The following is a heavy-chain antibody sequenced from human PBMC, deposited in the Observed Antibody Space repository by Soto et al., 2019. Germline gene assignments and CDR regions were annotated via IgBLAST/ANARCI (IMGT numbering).Heavy chain of an antibody. J-gene: IGHJ4*02. V-gene: IGHV1-18*04. D-gene: IGHD4-17*01. CDR2: ISAYNGDT. CDR1: GYTVTNYG. CDR3: ARVPSFSTLDY. Sequence: ASVKVSCKASGYTVTNYGVSWVRQAPGQGLEWMGWISAYNGDTKYSQKFQGRVTMTTDTSTSTAYMELRTLRSDDTAVYYCARVPSFSTLDYWGQGTLVTVSS.